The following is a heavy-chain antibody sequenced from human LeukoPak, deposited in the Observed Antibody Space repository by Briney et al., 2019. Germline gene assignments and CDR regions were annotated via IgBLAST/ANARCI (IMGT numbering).Heavy chain of an antibody. J-gene: IGHJ5*02. CDR2: INHSGST. CDR1: GGSFSGYY. CDR3: ASRYYGSGRRFDP. D-gene: IGHD3-10*01. V-gene: IGHV4-34*01. Sequence: SETLSLTCAVYGGSFSGYYWSWIRQPPGKGLEWIGEINHSGSTNYNPSLKSRVTISVDTSKNQFSLKLSSVTAADTAVSYCASRYYGSGRRFDPWGQGTLVTVSS.